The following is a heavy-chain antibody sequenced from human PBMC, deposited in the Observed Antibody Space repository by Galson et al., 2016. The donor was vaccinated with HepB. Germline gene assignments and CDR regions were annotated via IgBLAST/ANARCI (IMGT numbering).Heavy chain of an antibody. D-gene: IGHD3-22*01. CDR2: IYNSGST. J-gene: IGHJ4*02. Sequence: TLSLTCTVSGGSISSGDYYWSWIRQPPGKGLEWIGYIYNSGSTYYNPSLKSRVTILLDTSKNQFSLKLSSVTAADTAVFYWASLLYDSSALGYWGQGTLVTVSS. CDR3: ASLLYDSSALGY. V-gene: IGHV4-30-4*01. CDR1: GGSISSGDYY.